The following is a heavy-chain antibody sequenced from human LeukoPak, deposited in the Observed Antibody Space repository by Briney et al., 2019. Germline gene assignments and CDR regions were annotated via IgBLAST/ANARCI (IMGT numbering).Heavy chain of an antibody. CDR1: GFTFSSYA. V-gene: IGHV3-23*01. D-gene: IGHD6-13*01. CDR2: ISGSGGST. CDR3: AKLRSGGVAAGNY. Sequence: GGSLRLSCAASGFTFSSYAMTWVRQAPGKGLEWVSVISGSGGSTYYADSVKGRFTISRDDSKNTLYLQMNSLRAEDTALYYCAKLRSGGVAAGNYWGQGTLVTVSS. J-gene: IGHJ4*02.